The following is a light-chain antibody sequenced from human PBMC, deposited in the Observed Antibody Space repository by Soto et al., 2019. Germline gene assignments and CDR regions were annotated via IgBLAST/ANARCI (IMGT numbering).Light chain of an antibody. Sequence: VLTQSPGTLSLSPGERVTLSCRASQSVASSYLAWYQQKPGRAPRLLLYSASSMATDIPDRFSCSGTGTDFTLAIGRLEPEDFAVYSCPRIGSLPERFGRGTIVE. J-gene: IGKJ1*01. V-gene: IGKV3-20*01. CDR3: PRIGSLPER. CDR1: QSVASSY. CDR2: SAS.